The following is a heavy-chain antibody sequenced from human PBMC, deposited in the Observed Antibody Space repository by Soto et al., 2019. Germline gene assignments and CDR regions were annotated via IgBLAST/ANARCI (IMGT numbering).Heavy chain of an antibody. CDR2: ISSGGGST. CDR3: AKIPPASDYYDFTGYQWYFAL. D-gene: IGHD3-22*01. CDR1: GLTFSSYA. J-gene: IGHJ2*01. Sequence: EVQLLESGGGLVQPGGSLRLSCAASGLTFSSYAMSWVRQAPGKGLEWVSGISSGGGSTYYADSVKGRFTVSRDKSKNTLFLQTSSLRAEDTDLYYCAKIPPASDYYDFTGYQWYFALCGRGTLVTVSS. V-gene: IGHV3-23*01.